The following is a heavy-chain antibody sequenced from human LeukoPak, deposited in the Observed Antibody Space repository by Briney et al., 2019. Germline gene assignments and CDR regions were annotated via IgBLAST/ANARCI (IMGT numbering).Heavy chain of an antibody. J-gene: IGHJ6*02. CDR3: ARYGSGSYYFGNYYYGMDV. Sequence: SETLSLTCALYGGAFSGYYCGWVRQPPGGGRGWVGGINHMGSTNYNRSLKSRVTISVDTSKNQFPLKLSSVTAAEKAVYYCARYGSGSYYFGNYYYGMDVWGQGTTVTVSS. CDR2: INHMGST. D-gene: IGHD3-10*01. CDR1: GGAFSGYY. V-gene: IGHV4-34*01.